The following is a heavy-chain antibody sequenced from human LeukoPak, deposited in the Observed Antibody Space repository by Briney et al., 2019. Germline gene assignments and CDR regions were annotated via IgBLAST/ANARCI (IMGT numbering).Heavy chain of an antibody. CDR2: IYYSGST. V-gene: IGHV4-39*01. Sequence: SETLSLTCTVSGGSISSSSYYWGWIRQPPGKGLEWIGCIYYSGSTSYNPSLKSRVTISVDTSKNQFSLKLSSVNATNPAVINCARLDGVIDYWGQGTLVTVSS. CDR3: ARLDGVIDY. D-gene: IGHD4-17*01. CDR1: GGSISSSSYY. J-gene: IGHJ4*02.